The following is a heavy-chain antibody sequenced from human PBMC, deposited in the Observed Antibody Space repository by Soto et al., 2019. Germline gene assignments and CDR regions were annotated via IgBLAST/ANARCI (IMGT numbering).Heavy chain of an antibody. CDR3: AVDYVWGSYRSPPRY. V-gene: IGHV4-4*02. D-gene: IGHD3-16*02. CDR1: GGSISSSNW. CDR2: IYHSGST. Sequence: QVQLQESGPGLVKPSGTLSLTCAVSGGSISSSNWWSWVRQPPGKGLEWIGEIYHSGSTNYNPSLTSRVTISVDMSKNQFSLKLSSVTAADTAVYYCAVDYVWGSYRSPPRYWGQGTLVTVSS. J-gene: IGHJ4*02.